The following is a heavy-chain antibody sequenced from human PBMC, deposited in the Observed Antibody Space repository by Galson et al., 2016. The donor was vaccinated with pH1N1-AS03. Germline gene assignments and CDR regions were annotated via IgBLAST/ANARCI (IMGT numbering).Heavy chain of an antibody. CDR3: ARHDYGDYVGWFDP. Sequence: SETLSLTCTVSGGSISSHYWNWIRQPPGKGLEWIGYINYSGSTNYNPSLKSRVTISVDTSKNQFPLKLSSVTAADTAVYYCARHDYGDYVGWFDPWGQGTLVTVSS. CDR2: INYSGST. CDR1: GGSISSHY. J-gene: IGHJ5*02. D-gene: IGHD4-17*01. V-gene: IGHV4-59*11.